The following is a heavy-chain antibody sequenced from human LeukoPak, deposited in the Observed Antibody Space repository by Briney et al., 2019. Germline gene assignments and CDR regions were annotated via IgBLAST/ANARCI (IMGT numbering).Heavy chain of an antibody. Sequence: GASVKVSCKASGYTFTGYYMHWVRQAPGQGLEWMGWINPNSGGTNYAQKFQGWVTMTRDTSISTGYMELSRLRSDDTAVYYCARPDYGDYGGFDYWGQGTLVTVSS. CDR3: ARPDYGDYGGFDY. CDR1: GYTFTGYY. J-gene: IGHJ4*02. D-gene: IGHD4-17*01. CDR2: INPNSGGT. V-gene: IGHV1-2*04.